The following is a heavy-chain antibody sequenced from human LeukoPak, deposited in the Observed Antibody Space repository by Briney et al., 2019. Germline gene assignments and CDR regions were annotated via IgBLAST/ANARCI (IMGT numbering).Heavy chain of an antibody. J-gene: IGHJ6*03. D-gene: IGHD6-13*01. V-gene: IGHV1-69*05. Sequence: SVKVSCKASGGTFSSYAISWVRQAPGQGLEWMGGIIPIFGTANYAQKFQGRVTITTDESTSTAYMELSSLRSEDTAVYYCARDRAAARPYYYYYYMDVWGKGTTVTVS. CDR2: IIPIFGTA. CDR3: ARDRAAARPYYYYYYMDV. CDR1: GGTFSSYA.